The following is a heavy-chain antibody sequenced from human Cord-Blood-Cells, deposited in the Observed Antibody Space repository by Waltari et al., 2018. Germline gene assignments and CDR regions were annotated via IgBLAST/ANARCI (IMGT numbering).Heavy chain of an antibody. CDR1: GGSISSSSYY. V-gene: IGHV4-39*01. CDR2: IYYSGST. Sequence: QLQLQESGPGLVKPSETLSLSCTVSGGSISSSSYYWGWIRQPPGKGLGWIGVIYYSGSTYYNPSLKSRVTISVDTSKNQFSLKLSSVTAADTAVYYCARGVRTMAADYWGQGTLVTVSS. J-gene: IGHJ4*02. CDR3: ARGVRTMAADY. D-gene: IGHD3-10*01.